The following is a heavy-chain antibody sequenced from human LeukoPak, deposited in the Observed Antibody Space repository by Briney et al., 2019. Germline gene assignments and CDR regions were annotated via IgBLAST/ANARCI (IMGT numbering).Heavy chain of an antibody. V-gene: IGHV3-30*04. Sequence: PGTSLRLSCAASAFTFSTCAMHWVRQAPGKGLEWVAMISLDGTNRNYADSVEGRFTISRDNSKNTLYLQMSSVRPEDTAFYYCARSYSTSWYSTDWFDPWGQGTLVTVSS. D-gene: IGHD6-13*01. CDR2: ISLDGTNR. CDR3: ARSYSTSWYSTDWFDP. CDR1: AFTFSTCA. J-gene: IGHJ5*02.